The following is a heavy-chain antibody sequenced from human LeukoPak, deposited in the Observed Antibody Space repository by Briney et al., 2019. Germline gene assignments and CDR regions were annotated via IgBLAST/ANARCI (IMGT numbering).Heavy chain of an antibody. D-gene: IGHD3-10*01. J-gene: IGHJ4*02. V-gene: IGHV4-30-2*01. CDR1: GGSISSGGYS. Sequence: AQTLSPTCAVSGGSISSGGYSWSSSRQPPGKGVEWIGYIYHSGSTYYNPSLKSRVTISVDRSKNQFSLQLSSVTAADTAVYYCAREGDYYASGSYFDYWGQGTLVTVSS. CDR2: IYHSGST. CDR3: AREGDYYASGSYFDY.